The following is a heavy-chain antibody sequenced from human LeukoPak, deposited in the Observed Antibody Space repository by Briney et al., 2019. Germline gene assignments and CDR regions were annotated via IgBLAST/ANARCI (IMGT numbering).Heavy chain of an antibody. Sequence: PSETLSLTCTVSGGSISSYYWSWIRQPPGKGLEWIGYIYYSGTTNYNPSLKSRGTISVDTSKNQFSLKLTSVTAADTAVYYCARSGDGYNWDDAFDIWGQGTMVTVSS. D-gene: IGHD5-24*01. CDR3: ARSGDGYNWDDAFDI. CDR2: IYYSGTT. J-gene: IGHJ3*02. CDR1: GGSISSYY. V-gene: IGHV4-59*08.